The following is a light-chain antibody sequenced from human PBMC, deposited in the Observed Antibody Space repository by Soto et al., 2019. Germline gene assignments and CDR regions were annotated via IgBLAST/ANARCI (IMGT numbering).Light chain of an antibody. CDR1: QDISSA. CDR3: QQGATYPIGT. V-gene: IGKV1-9*01. J-gene: IGKJ4*01. CDR2: HAS. Sequence: IQLTQSPSFLSASVGDRVTITCRASQDISSALAWYQQKPGKAPKLLIYHASTLQTGVPSRFRGSGSGTEFTLTMSILQPEDCATYSCQQGATYPIGTLGGGTKV.